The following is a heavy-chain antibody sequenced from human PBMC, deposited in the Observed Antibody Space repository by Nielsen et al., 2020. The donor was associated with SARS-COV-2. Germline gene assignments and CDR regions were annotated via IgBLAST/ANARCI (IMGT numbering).Heavy chain of an antibody. J-gene: IGHJ4*02. D-gene: IGHD6-6*01. CDR1: GASITSGDYS. CDR3: ANLKRGRSSWFDVVLDH. CDR2: IYDSGST. V-gene: IGHV4-61*08. Sequence: SETLSLTCAVSGASITSGDYSWSWIRQPPGKGLEFVGYIYDSGSTNYNPSLRSRVTISRDTSTNQCSLRLSSVTAADTAVYYCANLKRGRSSWFDVVLDHWGQGILVTVSS.